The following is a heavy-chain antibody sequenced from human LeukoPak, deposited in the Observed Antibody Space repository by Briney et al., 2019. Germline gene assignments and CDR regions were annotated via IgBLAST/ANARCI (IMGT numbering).Heavy chain of an antibody. J-gene: IGHJ4*02. CDR3: ASGDRKADSSLWYLHFDY. CDR1: GFTFSSYA. D-gene: IGHD6-13*01. Sequence: PGGSLRLSCAASGFTFSSYAMSWVRQAPGQGLEWLSTISGSGGTTYYADSVKGRFTITRDNSNNPLYLQINSLRAEDTDVYYCASGDRKADSSLWYLHFDYWGQETLVTVSS. CDR2: ISGSGGTT. V-gene: IGHV3-23*01.